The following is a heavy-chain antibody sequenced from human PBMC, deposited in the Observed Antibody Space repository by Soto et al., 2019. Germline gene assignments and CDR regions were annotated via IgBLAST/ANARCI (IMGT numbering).Heavy chain of an antibody. D-gene: IGHD1-26*01. V-gene: IGHV3-23*01. CDR1: GFTFSTYA. CDR2: VSGSGDGT. CDR3: AKDNSGSYFAGFTNYYGMDV. J-gene: IGHJ6*02. Sequence: PGGSLRLSCEASGFTFSTYAMTWVRQAPGKGLEWVSTVSGSGDGTYYSDSVKGRFTISRDNSKNTLYLQMNSLRAEDTAVYYCAKDNSGSYFAGFTNYYGMDVWGQGTTVTVSS.